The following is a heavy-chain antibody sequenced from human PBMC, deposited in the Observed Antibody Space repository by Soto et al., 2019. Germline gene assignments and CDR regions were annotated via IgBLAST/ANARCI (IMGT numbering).Heavy chain of an antibody. J-gene: IGHJ4*02. CDR1: GFSLTTGGVV. D-gene: IGHD3-3*01. CDR3: AHRVLRTVFGLVTTTAIYFDF. CDR2: IYWDDDK. V-gene: IGHV2-5*02. Sequence: QITLKESGPTVLKPTETLTRTCTFSGFSLTTGGVVVGWVRQSPGKPPDGLRLIYWDDDKRYSTSLKSRLTITKDTSKNQVVLTMANVDPADTATYYCAHRVLRTVFGLVTTTAIYFDFWGQGTPVVVSS.